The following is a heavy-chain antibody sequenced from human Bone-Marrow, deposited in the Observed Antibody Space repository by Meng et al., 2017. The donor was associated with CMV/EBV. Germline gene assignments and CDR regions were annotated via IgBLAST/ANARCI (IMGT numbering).Heavy chain of an antibody. D-gene: IGHD2-2*01. J-gene: IGHJ6*02. V-gene: IGHV6-1*01. CDR2: TYYRSKWYT. CDR1: GDSVSSNSAA. Sequence: SQTLSLTCAISGDSVSSNSAAWNWIRQSPSRGLEWLGRTYYRSKWYTDYAVSVKSLITINPDTAKNQFSLQLNSVTPGDTAVYYCARSPSQTYYYYYGMDIWGQGTTVAVSS. CDR3: ARSPSQTYYYYYGMDI.